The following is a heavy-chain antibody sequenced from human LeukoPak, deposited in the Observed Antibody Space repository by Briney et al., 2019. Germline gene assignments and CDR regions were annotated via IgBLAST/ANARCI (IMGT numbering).Heavy chain of an antibody. D-gene: IGHD4-11*01. CDR3: ARAYSENYPNWFDP. CDR1: GGPISSYY. J-gene: IGHJ5*02. Sequence: SETLSLTCTVSGGPISSYYWSWIRQPAGKGLERIGRIYTTGSTNYNPSLKSRGTMSIDTSKNQFSLKPASVTAADTAVYYCARAYSENYPNWFDPWGQGTLVTVSS. CDR2: IYTTGST. V-gene: IGHV4-4*07.